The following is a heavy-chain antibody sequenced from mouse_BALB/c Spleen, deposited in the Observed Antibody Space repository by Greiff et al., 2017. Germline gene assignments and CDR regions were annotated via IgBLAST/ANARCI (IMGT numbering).Heavy chain of an antibody. CDR2: INPYNDGT. CDR3: ARVVTTIVVDY. D-gene: IGHD1-1*01. Sequence: VQLQQSGPELVKPGASVKMSCKASGYTFTSYVMHWVKQKPGQGLEWIGYINPYNDGTKYNEKFKGKTTLTSDKSASTAYIELSSLTSADSAVYYFARVVTTIVVDYWGQGTTLTDSS. V-gene: IGHV1-14*01. J-gene: IGHJ2*01. CDR1: GYTFTSYV.